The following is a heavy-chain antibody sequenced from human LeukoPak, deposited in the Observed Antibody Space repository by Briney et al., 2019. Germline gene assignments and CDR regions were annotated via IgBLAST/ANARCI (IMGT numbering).Heavy chain of an antibody. J-gene: IGHJ4*02. V-gene: IGHV3-30*18. CDR3: AKGPDLIGRDYFDY. Sequence: GRTLRLSCAASRFTFSNYGMHWVRQAPGKGLEWVADISYDGTIQYYADSVKGRFTISRDNPKNILFLQMNSLRAEDTAVYYCAKGPDLIGRDYFDYWGQGTLVTVSS. CDR1: RFTFSNYG. CDR2: ISYDGTIQ. D-gene: IGHD3-16*02.